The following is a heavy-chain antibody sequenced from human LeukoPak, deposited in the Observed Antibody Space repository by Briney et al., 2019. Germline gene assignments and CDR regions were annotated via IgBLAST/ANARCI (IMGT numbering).Heavy chain of an antibody. CDR2: IYYSGTT. D-gene: IGHD6-19*01. CDR1: GGSISSYY. J-gene: IGHJ5*02. V-gene: IGHV4-59*01. CDR3: ARGVTGTVFWFDP. Sequence: PSETLSLTCTVSGGSISSYYWSWIRQPPGKGLEWIGYIYYSGTTVYNPSLKSRVTISVDTSKNQVSLKLSSMTAADTAVYHCARGVTGTVFWFDPWGQGTLVTVSS.